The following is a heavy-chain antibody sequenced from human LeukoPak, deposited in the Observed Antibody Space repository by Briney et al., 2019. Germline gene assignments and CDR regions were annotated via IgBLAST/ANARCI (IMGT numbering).Heavy chain of an antibody. V-gene: IGHV3-21*04. CDR2: VSNSGDYI. CDR1: GFSFSSYR. D-gene: IGHD3-22*01. J-gene: IGHJ3*02. CDR3: ARGGYFHQYAFDI. Sequence: GGSLRLSCAASGFSFSSYRMNWVRRAPGKGLEWVSSVSNSGDYIHYADSVKGRFTISRDNAKNSLYLQMNSLRAEDTALYHCARGGYFHQYAFDIWGQGTMVTVSS.